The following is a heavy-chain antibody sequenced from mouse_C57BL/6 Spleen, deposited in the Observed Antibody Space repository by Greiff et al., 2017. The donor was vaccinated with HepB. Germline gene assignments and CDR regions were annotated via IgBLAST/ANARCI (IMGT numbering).Heavy chain of an antibody. J-gene: IGHJ2*01. CDR2: IDPSDSYT. V-gene: IGHV1-69*01. CDR3: ARRRYDPHYFDY. Sequence: QVQLQQSGAELVMPGASVKLSCKASGYTFTSYWMHWVKQRPGQGLEWIGEIDPSDSYTNYNQKFKGKSTLTVDKSSSTAYMQLSSLTSEDSAVYYCARRRYDPHYFDYWGQGTTLTVSS. CDR1: GYTFTSYW. D-gene: IGHD2-3*01.